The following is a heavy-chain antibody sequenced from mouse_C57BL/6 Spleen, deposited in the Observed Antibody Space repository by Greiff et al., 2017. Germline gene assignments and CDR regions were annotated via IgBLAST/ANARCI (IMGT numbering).Heavy chain of an antibody. CDR2: ISSGGSYT. CDR3: ARRDGSSWDYFDY. CDR1: GFTFSSYG. D-gene: IGHD1-1*01. J-gene: IGHJ2*01. Sequence: EVQLQESGGDLVKPGGSLKLSCAASGFTFSSYGMSWVRQTPDKRLEWVATISSGGSYTYYPDSVKGRFTISRDNAQNTLYLQMSSLKSEDTAMYYCARRDGSSWDYFDYWGQGTTLTVSS. V-gene: IGHV5-6*01.